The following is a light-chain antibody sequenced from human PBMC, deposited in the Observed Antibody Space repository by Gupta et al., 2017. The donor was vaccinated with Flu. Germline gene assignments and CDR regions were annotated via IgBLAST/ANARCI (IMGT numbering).Light chain of an antibody. J-gene: IGKJ4*01. Sequence: DIQMTQSPSSLSASVGDRVTIPCRASQSISSYVNWYQQTAGKAPKFLIYAASKAQSGVASRFSGSGAGTDFTLTISMLYPEDFATYYCQQSDTTPLTFGGGTKVEIK. CDR2: AAS. CDR1: QSISSY. CDR3: QQSDTTPLT. V-gene: IGKV1-39*01.